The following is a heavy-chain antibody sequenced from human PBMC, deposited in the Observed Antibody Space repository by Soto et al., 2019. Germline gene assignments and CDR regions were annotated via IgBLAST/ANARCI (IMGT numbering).Heavy chain of an antibody. V-gene: IGHV4-34*01. J-gene: IGHJ4*02. CDR2: INHSGST. CDR3: ARLIAARPGFDY. D-gene: IGHD6-6*01. Sequence: SETLSLTCAVYGGSFSGYYWSWIRQPPGKGLEWIGEINHSGSTNYNPSLKSRVTISVDTSKNQFSLKLSSVTAADTAVYYCARLIAARPGFDYWGQGTLVTVSS. CDR1: GGSFSGYY.